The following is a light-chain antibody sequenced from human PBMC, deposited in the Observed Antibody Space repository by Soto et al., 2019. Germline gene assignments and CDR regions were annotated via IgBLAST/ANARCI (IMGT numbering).Light chain of an antibody. V-gene: IGKV3-20*01. CDR2: GAS. CDR3: QQYGNSPQT. CDR1: QSVRSTY. J-gene: IGKJ1*01. Sequence: EIVLTQSPGTLSLSPGEGATLACRASQSVRSTYLAWYQQKPGQAPRLLIYGASSRATGIPDRFSGSGSGTDFTLTISRLEPEDFAVYYCQQYGNSPQTFGQGTKVEI.